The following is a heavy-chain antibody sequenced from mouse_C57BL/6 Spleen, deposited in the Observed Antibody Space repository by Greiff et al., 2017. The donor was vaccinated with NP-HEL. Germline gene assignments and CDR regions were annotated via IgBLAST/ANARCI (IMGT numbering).Heavy chain of an antibody. Sequence: VQLQQSGAELVRPGASVKLSCTASGFNIKNDYMHWVKQRPEQGLEWIGWIDPENGDTEYASKFQGKATITADTSSNTAYLQLSSLTSEDTAVYYCTTAIDYGQHWYFEVWGTGTTVTVSS. J-gene: IGHJ1*03. CDR2: IDPENGDT. V-gene: IGHV14-4*01. CDR3: TTAIDYGQHWYFEV. D-gene: IGHD1-1*01. CDR1: GFNIKNDY.